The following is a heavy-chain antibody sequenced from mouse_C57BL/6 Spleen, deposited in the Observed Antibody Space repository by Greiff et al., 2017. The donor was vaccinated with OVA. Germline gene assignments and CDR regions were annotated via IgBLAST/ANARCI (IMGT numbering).Heavy chain of an antibody. V-gene: IGHV1-53*01. CDR2: INPSNGGT. D-gene: IGHD1-1*01. CDR1: GYTFTSYW. Sequence: QVQLQQPGPELVKPGASVKLSCKASGYTFTSYWMHWVKQRPGQGLEWIGYINPSNGGTNYNEKFKSKATLTVDKSSSTAYMQLSSLTSEDSAVYYCSGDEYYGSSYWYFDVWGTGTTVTVSS. J-gene: IGHJ1*03. CDR3: SGDEYYGSSYWYFDV.